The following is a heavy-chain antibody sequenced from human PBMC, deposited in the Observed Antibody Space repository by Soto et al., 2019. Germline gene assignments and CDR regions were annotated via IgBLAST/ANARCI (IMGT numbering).Heavy chain of an antibody. V-gene: IGHV4-39*01. CDR3: ARHYGSYSSSSLSYYGMDV. D-gene: IGHD6-6*01. CDR1: GGSISSSSYY. J-gene: IGHJ6*02. Sequence: PSETLSLTCTVSGGSISSSSYYWGWIRQPPGKGLEWIGSIYYSGSTYYNPSLKSRVTISVDTSKNQFSLKLSSMTAADTAVYYCARHYGSYSSSSLSYYGMDVWGQGTTVTVSS. CDR2: IYYSGST.